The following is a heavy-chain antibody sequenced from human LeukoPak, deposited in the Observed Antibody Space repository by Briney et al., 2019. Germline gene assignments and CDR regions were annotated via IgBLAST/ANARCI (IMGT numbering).Heavy chain of an antibody. CDR3: AREGYVSQWLQSGTRTLKNRPTRKFDP. Sequence: GGSLRLSCAASGFTFSSYAMHWVRQAPGKGLEWVAVISYDGSNKYYADSVKGRFTISRDNSKNTLYLQMNSLRAEDTAVYYCAREGYVSQWLQSGTRTLKNRPTRKFDPWGQGTLVTVSS. J-gene: IGHJ5*02. CDR1: GFTFSSYA. D-gene: IGHD5-12*01. V-gene: IGHV3-30*04. CDR2: ISYDGSNK.